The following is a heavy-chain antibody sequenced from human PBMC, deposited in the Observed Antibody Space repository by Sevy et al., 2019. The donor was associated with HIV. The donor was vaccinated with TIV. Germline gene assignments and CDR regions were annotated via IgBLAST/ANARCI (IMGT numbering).Heavy chain of an antibody. CDR2: ISYDGSNK. D-gene: IGHD4-17*01. V-gene: IGHV3-30-3*01. CDR3: ARAYGDYGGRYFDY. Sequence: GGSLRLSCAASAFTFSSYAMHWVRQAPGKGLEWVAVISYDGSNKYYADSVKGRFTISRDNSKNTLYLQMNSLRAEDTAVYYCARAYGDYGGRYFDYWGQGTLVTVSS. CDR1: AFTFSSYA. J-gene: IGHJ4*02.